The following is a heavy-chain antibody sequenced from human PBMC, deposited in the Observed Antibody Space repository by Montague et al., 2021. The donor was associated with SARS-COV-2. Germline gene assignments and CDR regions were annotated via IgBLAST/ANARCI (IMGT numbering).Heavy chain of an antibody. J-gene: IGHJ6*02. CDR2: ISSSGSTI. D-gene: IGHD5-24*01. CDR3: ASDSGIEIPDYYYSMDV. CDR1: GFTFSSYE. V-gene: IGHV3-48*03. Sequence: SLRLSCAASGFTFSSYEMNWVRQAPGKGLEWVSYISSSGSTIYYADSVKRRFTISRDNAKNSLYLQMNSLRAEDTAIYYCASDSGIEIPDYYYSMDVWGRGTTVTVSS.